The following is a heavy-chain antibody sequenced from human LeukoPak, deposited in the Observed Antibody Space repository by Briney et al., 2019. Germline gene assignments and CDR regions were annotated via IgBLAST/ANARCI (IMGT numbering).Heavy chain of an antibody. CDR3: ARGVGGYYFIAPFDY. D-gene: IGHD3-3*01. CDR2: IYSGGST. J-gene: IGHJ4*02. V-gene: IGHV3-53*01. CDR1: GFTVSDSY. Sequence: GGSLRLSCTASGFTVSDSYMSWVRQAPGKGLEWVSVIYSGGSTYYADSVKGRFTISRDNSKNTLYLQMNSLRAEDTAVYYCARGVGGYYFIAPFDYWGQGTLVTVSS.